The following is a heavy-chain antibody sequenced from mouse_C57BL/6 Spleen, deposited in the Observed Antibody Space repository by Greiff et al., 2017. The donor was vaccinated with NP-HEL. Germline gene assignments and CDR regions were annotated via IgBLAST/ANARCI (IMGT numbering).Heavy chain of an antibody. Sequence: EVQGVESGGGLVQPGGSLSLSCAASGFTFTDYYMSWVRQPPGKALEWLGFIRNKANGYTTEYSASVKGRFTISRDNSQSILYLQMNALRAEDSATYYCARIRRDWYFDVWGTGTTVTVSS. CDR3: ARIRRDWYFDV. CDR1: GFTFTDYY. CDR2: IRNKANGYTT. V-gene: IGHV7-3*01. J-gene: IGHJ1*03.